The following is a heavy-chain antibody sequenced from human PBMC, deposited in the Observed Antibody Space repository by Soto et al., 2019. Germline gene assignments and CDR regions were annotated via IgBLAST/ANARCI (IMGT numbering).Heavy chain of an antibody. V-gene: IGHV4-59*05. D-gene: IGHD5-12*01. Sequence: SETLSLTCTVSGGSISSYYWSWIRQPPGKGLEWIGSIYYSGSTYYNPSLKSRVTISVDTSKNQFSLKLSSVTAADTAVYYCARRMATMDWYFDLWGRGTLVTVSS. CDR2: IYYSGST. CDR1: GGSISSYY. CDR3: ARRMATMDWYFDL. J-gene: IGHJ2*01.